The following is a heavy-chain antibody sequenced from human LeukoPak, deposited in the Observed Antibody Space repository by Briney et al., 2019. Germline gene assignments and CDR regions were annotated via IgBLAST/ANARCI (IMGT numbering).Heavy chain of an antibody. V-gene: IGHV4-59*12. D-gene: IGHD3-3*01. CDR3: ARDYYDFWSGSLYYYYGMDV. CDR1: GGSISSYY. J-gene: IGHJ6*02. Sequence: SETLSLTCTVSGGSISSYYWSWIRQPPGKRLEWIGYIYYSGSTNYNPSLKSRVTMSVDTSKNQFSLKLSSVTAADTAVYYCARDYYDFWSGSLYYYYGMDVWGQGTTVTVSS. CDR2: IYYSGST.